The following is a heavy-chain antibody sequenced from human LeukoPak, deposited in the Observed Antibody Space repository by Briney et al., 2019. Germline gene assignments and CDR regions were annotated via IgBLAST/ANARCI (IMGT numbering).Heavy chain of an antibody. J-gene: IGHJ1*01. CDR3: ARDDYDSSVPIYFQH. V-gene: IGHV1-18*01. CDR2: ISGYNGST. Sequence: EASVKVSCKASGYTFTSYGISWVRQAPGQGLEWMGWISGYNGSTNYAQKLQGRVTMTTDTSTSTAYMELRSLRSDDTAVYYCARDDYDSSVPIYFQHWGQGTLVTVSS. D-gene: IGHD3-22*01. CDR1: GYTFTSYG.